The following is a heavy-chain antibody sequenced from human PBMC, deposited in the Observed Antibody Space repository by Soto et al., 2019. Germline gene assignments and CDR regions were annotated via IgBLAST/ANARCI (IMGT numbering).Heavy chain of an antibody. V-gene: IGHV3-48*03. Sequence: GGSLRLSCAGSGFPFSTYEMNWVRQAPGKGLEWIAHITTSGSDMNYADSVKGRFTISRDNSKSSVFLQMNSLRVEDTAIYYCVRERFFYDMTGQEYWGQGTQVTVSS. J-gene: IGHJ4*02. CDR1: GFPFSTYE. CDR2: ITTSGSDM. D-gene: IGHD3-22*01. CDR3: VRERFFYDMTGQEY.